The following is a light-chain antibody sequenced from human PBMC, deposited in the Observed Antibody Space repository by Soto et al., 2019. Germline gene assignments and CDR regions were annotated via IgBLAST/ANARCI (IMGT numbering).Light chain of an antibody. J-gene: IGKJ1*01. CDR3: QHYNSHSPT. CDR1: QSISSW. V-gene: IGKV1-5*03. CDR2: KAS. Sequence: DIQMTQSPSTLSASVGDRVTITCRASQSISSWLAWYQQKPGKAPKGLIYKASALESGAPSRFSGSGSGTEFTLTISSLQPDDFATFYCQHYNSHSPTFGQGTKVDIK.